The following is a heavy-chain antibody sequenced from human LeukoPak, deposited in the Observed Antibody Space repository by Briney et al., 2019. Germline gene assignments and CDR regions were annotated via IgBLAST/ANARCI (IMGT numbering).Heavy chain of an antibody. D-gene: IGHD6-13*01. Sequence: SETLSLTCTVSGGSISSGGYYWSWIRQHPGKGLEWIGYIYYSGSTYYNPSLKSRVTISIDTSKNQFSLKLSSVTAADTAVYYCASLAAAGTGYFDYWGQGTLVTVSS. CDR1: GGSISSGGYY. CDR3: ASLAAAGTGYFDY. J-gene: IGHJ4*02. CDR2: IYYSGST. V-gene: IGHV4-31*03.